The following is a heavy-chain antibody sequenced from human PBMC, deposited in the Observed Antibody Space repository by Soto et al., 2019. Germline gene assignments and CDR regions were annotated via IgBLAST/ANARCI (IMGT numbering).Heavy chain of an antibody. Sequence: CKVSGYSFSEMSMHWVRQTPEKGLEWMGSFDGEDGQTMYSPSFQGHVTISADKSISTAYLQWSSLKASDTAMYYCARLKDYYDSSGYYNREVDYWGQGTLVTVSS. D-gene: IGHD3-22*01. CDR3: ARLKDYYDSSGYYNREVDY. J-gene: IGHJ4*02. CDR2: FDGEDGQT. CDR1: GYSFSEMS. V-gene: IGHV5-10-1*01.